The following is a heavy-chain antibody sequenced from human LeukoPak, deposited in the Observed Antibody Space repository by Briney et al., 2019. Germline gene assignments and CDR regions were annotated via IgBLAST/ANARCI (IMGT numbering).Heavy chain of an antibody. CDR2: ISSSSGTI. J-gene: IGHJ5*02. CDR1: GFTFSGYA. D-gene: IGHD3-16*02. V-gene: IGHV3-48*01. Sequence: GGSLRLSCAASGFTFSGYAMNWVRQAPGKGLEWVAYISSSSGTIYYTDSVKGRFTISRDNAKNSVFLQMSSLGGGDTAIYYCARDQGFRYFDPWGQGTLVTVSS. CDR3: ARDQGFRYFDP.